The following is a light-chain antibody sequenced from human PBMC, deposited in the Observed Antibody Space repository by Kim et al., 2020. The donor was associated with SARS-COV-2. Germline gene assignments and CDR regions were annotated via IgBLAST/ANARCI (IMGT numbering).Light chain of an antibody. V-gene: IGKV1-33*01. Sequence: DIQMTQSPSSLSASVGDRVTITCQASQDINNYLNWYQQKPGKAPKLLIYDASNLETGVPSRFSGSGSGTDFTFTISSLQPEDSASYYCQQHGNPPFTFGGGTKLEI. J-gene: IGKJ4*01. CDR3: QQHGNPPFT. CDR2: DAS. CDR1: QDINNY.